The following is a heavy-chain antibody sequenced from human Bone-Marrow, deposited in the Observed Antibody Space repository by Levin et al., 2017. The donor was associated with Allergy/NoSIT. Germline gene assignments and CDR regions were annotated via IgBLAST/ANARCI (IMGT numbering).Heavy chain of an antibody. Sequence: GESLKISCAASGFTFSKYDMSWVRQTPGEGLEWLSTIRASGGGACYAESVKGRFTVSRDNSNSALYLQMNSLRADDTAVYFCARDTGLHNGGGYAELDSWGQGTLVTVSS. V-gene: IGHV3-23*01. J-gene: IGHJ4*02. CDR2: IRASGGGA. CDR3: ARDTGLHNGGGYAELDS. D-gene: IGHD5-24*01. CDR1: GFTFSKYD.